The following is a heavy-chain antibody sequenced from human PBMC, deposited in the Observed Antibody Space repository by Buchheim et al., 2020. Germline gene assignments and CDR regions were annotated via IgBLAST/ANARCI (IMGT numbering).Heavy chain of an antibody. V-gene: IGHV1-8*01. Sequence: QVQLVQSGAEVKKPGASVKVSCKASGYTFTSYDINWVRQATGQGLEWMGWMNPNSGNTGYAQKFQGRVTMTRTTSISTASMELSSLRSEDTAVYYCARGRAWYDFWSGKRGWFDPWGQGTL. CDR3: ARGRAWYDFWSGKRGWFDP. CDR1: GYTFTSYD. CDR2: MNPNSGNT. J-gene: IGHJ5*02. D-gene: IGHD3-3*01.